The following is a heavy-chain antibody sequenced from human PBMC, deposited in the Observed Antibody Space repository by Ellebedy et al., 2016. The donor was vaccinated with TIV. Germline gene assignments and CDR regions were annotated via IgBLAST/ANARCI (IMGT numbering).Heavy chain of an antibody. V-gene: IGHV4-59*01. CDR1: GGSLSDNY. Sequence: SETLSLTCAVSGGSLSDNYWTWIRQPPGKGLEWIGYLYYTGSTNYNPSLKSRVTISVNTPRNQFSLKLSSVTAADTAVYYCVSSASMDAVDLWGQGAMVTVSS. J-gene: IGHJ3*01. CDR2: LYYTGST. D-gene: IGHD3-16*01. CDR3: VSSASMDAVDL.